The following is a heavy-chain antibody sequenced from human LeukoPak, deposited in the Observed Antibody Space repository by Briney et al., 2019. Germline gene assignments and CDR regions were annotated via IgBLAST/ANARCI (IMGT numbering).Heavy chain of an antibody. D-gene: IGHD3-10*01. V-gene: IGHV4-61*01. CDR2: IYYSGST. CDR1: GYSISSGYY. Sequence: SETLSLTCAVSGYSISSGYYWGWIRQPPGKGLEWIGYIYYSGSTNYNPSLKSRVTISVDTSKNQFSLKLSSVTAADTAVYYCARDGSGSYGFDYWGQGTLVTVSS. J-gene: IGHJ4*02. CDR3: ARDGSGSYGFDY.